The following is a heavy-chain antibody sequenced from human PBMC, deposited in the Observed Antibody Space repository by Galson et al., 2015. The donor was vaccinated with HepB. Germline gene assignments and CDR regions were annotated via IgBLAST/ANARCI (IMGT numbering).Heavy chain of an antibody. CDR3: ARHVPYSGSYSLASGAFDI. Sequence: QSGAEVKKPGESLKISCKGSGYSFTSYWIGWVRQMPGKGLEWMGIIYPGDSDTRYSPSFQGQVTISADQSISTAYLQWGSLKASDTAMYYCARHVPYSGSYSLASGAFDIWGQGTMVTVSS. D-gene: IGHD1-26*01. CDR2: IYPGDSDT. J-gene: IGHJ3*02. V-gene: IGHV5-51*01. CDR1: GYSFTSYW.